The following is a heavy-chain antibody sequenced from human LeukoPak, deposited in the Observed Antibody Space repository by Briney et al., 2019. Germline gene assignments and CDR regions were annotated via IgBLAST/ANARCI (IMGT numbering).Heavy chain of an antibody. D-gene: IGHD1-1*01. CDR3: ARGDWNHPPGGY. CDR1: GFTFSSYA. V-gene: IGHV1-69*01. J-gene: IGHJ4*02. Sequence: PGGSLRLSCAASGFTFSSYAMHWVRQAPGQGLEWMGGIIPIFGTANYAQKFQGRVTITADESTSTAYMELSSLRSEDTAVYYCARGDWNHPPGGYWGQGTLVTVSS. CDR2: IIPIFGTA.